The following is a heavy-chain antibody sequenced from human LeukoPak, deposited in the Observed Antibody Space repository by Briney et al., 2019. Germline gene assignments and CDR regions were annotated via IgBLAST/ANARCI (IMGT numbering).Heavy chain of an antibody. D-gene: IGHD3-22*01. CDR3: ARPHSSGYHYLLGY. V-gene: IGHV4-31*03. CDR1: GGSISSGGYY. Sequence: SETLSLTCTVSGGSISSGGYYWSWIRQHPGKGLEWIGYIYYSGSTYYNPSLKSRVTISLDTSKNQFSLKLNSMTAADTAVYYCARPHSSGYHYLLGYWGQGILVTVSS. J-gene: IGHJ4*02. CDR2: IYYSGST.